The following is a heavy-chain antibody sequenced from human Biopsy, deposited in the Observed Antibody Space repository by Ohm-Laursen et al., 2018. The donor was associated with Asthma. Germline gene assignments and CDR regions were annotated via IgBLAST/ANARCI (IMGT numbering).Heavy chain of an antibody. CDR1: GYTFNSAG. Sequence: ASVKVSCKTSGYTFNSAGITWVRQAPGQGLEWMGWISVYNGNTKVAQKLQDRVTMITDTPTSTAYMELRSPRSDDTAVYFCARAVDYSHYYGIDVWGQGTTVTVS. V-gene: IGHV1-18*01. CDR3: ARAVDYSHYYGIDV. J-gene: IGHJ6*02. D-gene: IGHD3-10*01. CDR2: ISVYNGNT.